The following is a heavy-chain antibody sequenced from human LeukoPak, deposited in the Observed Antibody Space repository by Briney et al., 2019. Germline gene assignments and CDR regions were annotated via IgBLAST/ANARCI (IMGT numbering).Heavy chain of an antibody. CDR2: IIPIFGTA. CDR1: GGTFSSYA. CDR3: AREIYYDSSGLFDY. V-gene: IGHV1-69*13. D-gene: IGHD3-22*01. J-gene: IGHJ4*02. Sequence: SVKVSCKASGGTFSSYAISWVRQAPGQGLEWMGGIIPIFGTANYAQKFQGRVTITADESTSTAYMELSRLRSEDTAVYYCAREIYYDSSGLFDYWGQGTLVTVSS.